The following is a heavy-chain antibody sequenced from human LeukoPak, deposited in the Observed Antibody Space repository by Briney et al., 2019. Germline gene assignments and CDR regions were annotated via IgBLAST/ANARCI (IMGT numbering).Heavy chain of an antibody. Sequence: GGSLKLSCVASSFIFSNYYMSWVRQTPGRGLEWVANINEDGNEKHYADSVKGRCTITRDNAKNSLFLQMNSLRAEDTAVYYCASDPPYYYDNSGYYGYFDSWGQGTLVTVSS. V-gene: IGHV3-7*01. J-gene: IGHJ4*02. CDR2: INEDGNEK. D-gene: IGHD3-22*01. CDR1: SFIFSNYY. CDR3: ASDPPYYYDNSGYYGYFDS.